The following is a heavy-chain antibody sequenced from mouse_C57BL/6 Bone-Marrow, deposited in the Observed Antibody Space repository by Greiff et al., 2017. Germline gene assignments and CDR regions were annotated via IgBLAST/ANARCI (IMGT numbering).Heavy chain of an antibody. J-gene: IGHJ3*01. CDR2: INPGSGGP. CDR3: ARGGFAY. CDR1: GYAFTNYL. V-gene: IGHV1-54*01. Sequence: QVQLQQSGAELVRPGTSVKVSCTASGYAFTNYLIEWVQPRPGQGLEWIGVINPGSGGPNYNEKFNGTATLTADKSSSTAYMQRSSPASEDFAVYFCARGGFAYWGQGTLVTVSA.